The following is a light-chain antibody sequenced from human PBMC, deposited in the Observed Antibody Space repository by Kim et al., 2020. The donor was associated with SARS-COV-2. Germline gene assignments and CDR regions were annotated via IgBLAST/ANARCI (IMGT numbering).Light chain of an antibody. CDR2: DVS. Sequence: QSITSACTGSDSVVGGYKYDSWYQQQPGKGAKLMIYDVSNRPSGVSNRFSGSKSGNTASLTSSGLQAEDEADDYCSSYTRSSTTYVFGTGTKVTVL. CDR1: DSVVGGYKY. V-gene: IGLV2-14*04. CDR3: SSYTRSSTTYV. J-gene: IGLJ1*01.